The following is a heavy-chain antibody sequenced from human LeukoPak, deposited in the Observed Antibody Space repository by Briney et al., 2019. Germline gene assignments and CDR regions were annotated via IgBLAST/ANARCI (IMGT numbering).Heavy chain of an antibody. J-gene: IGHJ4*02. V-gene: IGHV3-30-3*01. CDR2: ISYDGSNK. D-gene: IGHD5-18*01. CDR1: GSTFSSYA. Sequence: GGSLRLSCAASGSTFSSYAMHWVRQAPGKGLEWVAVISYDGSNKYYADSVKGRFTISRDNSKNTLYLQMNSLRAEDTAVYYCARGYSYGYLDYFDYWGQGTLVTVSS. CDR3: ARGYSYGYLDYFDY.